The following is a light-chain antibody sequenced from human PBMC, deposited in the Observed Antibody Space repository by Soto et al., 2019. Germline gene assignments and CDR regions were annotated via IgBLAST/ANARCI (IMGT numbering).Light chain of an antibody. Sequence: DIQMTQSPSTLSASVGDRVTITCRASQSVSSWLAWYQQNPGEVPKLLIYKPSSLESGLPSRFSGSGSGTEFTLTISSLQPDGFVTYYCQQYSRNPLTFGGGTKVEIK. CDR3: QQYSRNPLT. J-gene: IGKJ4*01. CDR1: QSVSSW. CDR2: KPS. V-gene: IGKV1-5*03.